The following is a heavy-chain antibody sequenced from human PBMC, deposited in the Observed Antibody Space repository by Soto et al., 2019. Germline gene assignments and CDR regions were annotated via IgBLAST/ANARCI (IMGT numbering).Heavy chain of an antibody. CDR2: IYYNGST. CDR1: GGSVSSGAYY. V-gene: IGHV4-61*08. Sequence: VQLQESGTGLVKPSETLSLTCTVSGGSVSSGAYYWSWIRQPPGKGLEWLGFIYYNGSTSFNPSLKRRVTISIDTSKNHFSLKLSSVTAADTAIYYCARWRDDYNDQNWFDPLGQGTLVTVSS. D-gene: IGHD4-4*01. J-gene: IGHJ5*02. CDR3: ARWRDDYNDQNWFDP.